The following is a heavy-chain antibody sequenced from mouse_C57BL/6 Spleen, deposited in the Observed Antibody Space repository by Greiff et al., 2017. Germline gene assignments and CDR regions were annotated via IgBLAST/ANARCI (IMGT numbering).Heavy chain of an antibody. J-gene: IGHJ4*01. Sequence: QVQLQQSGAELAKPGASVKLSCKASGYTFTSYWMHWVKQRPGQGLEWIGYINPSSGYTKYNQKFKDKATLTADKSSSTAYMQLSSLTYGDSAVYDCARSAYSNPGYYAMDYWGQGTSVTVSS. CDR2: INPSSGYT. CDR1: GYTFTSYW. V-gene: IGHV1-7*01. CDR3: ARSAYSNPGYYAMDY. D-gene: IGHD2-5*01.